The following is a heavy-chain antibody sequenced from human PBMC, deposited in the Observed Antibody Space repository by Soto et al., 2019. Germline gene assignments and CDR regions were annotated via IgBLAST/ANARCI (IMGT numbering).Heavy chain of an antibody. V-gene: IGHV1-69*12. CDR2: IIPIFGTA. D-gene: IGHD5-18*01. CDR3: AAQGLPNYYYSRMGV. J-gene: IGHJ6*02. CDR1: GGTFSSYA. Sequence: QVQLVQSGAEVKKPGSSVKVSCKASGGTFSSYAISWVRQSPGQGLEWLGGIIPIFGTANYAQKFQGRVTITADESTSTAYMKLSSLRSEDTAVYYCAAQGLPNYYYSRMGVWGQGTTVTVSS.